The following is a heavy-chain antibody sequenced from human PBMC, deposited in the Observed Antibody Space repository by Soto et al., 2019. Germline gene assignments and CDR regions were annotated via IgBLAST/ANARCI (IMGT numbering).Heavy chain of an antibody. Sequence: SETLSLTCTVSGGSISSSSYYWGWIRPPPGKGLEWIGSIYYSGSTYYNPSLKSRVTISVDTSKNQFSLKLSSVTAADTAVYYCAVEDSSSWYKGDYWGQGTLVTVSS. J-gene: IGHJ4*02. D-gene: IGHD6-13*01. CDR2: IYYSGST. CDR3: AVEDSSSWYKGDY. CDR1: GGSISSSSYY. V-gene: IGHV4-39*01.